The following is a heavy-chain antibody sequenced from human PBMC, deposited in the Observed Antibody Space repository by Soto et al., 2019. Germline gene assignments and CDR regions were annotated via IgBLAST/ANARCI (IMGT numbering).Heavy chain of an antibody. CDR1: GGSISSGGYS. D-gene: IGHD3-22*01. V-gene: IGHV4-30-2*01. J-gene: IGHJ4*02. Sequence: SETLSLTCTVSGGSISSGGYSWSWIRQPPGKGLEWIGYIYHSGSTYYNPSLKSRVTISVDRSKNQFSLKLSSVTAADTAVYYCARISSGYDYWGQGTLVTVSS. CDR3: ARISSGYDY. CDR2: IYHSGST.